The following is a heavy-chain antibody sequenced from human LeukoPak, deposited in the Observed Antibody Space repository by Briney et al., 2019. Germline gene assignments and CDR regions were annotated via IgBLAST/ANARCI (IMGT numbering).Heavy chain of an antibody. J-gene: IGHJ4*02. D-gene: IGHD1-26*01. CDR2: LNPNSDNT. CDR3: GRAGSHDRQTIDF. V-gene: IGHV1-8*01. CDR1: GYTFTTYD. Sequence: GASVKVSCKTSGYTFTTYDINWVRQATGQGLEWMGWLNPNSDNTASAQSFQGRLTLTRNTSISTAYMELSSLRSEDTAMYYCGRAGSHDRQTIDFWGQGTLVSVSS.